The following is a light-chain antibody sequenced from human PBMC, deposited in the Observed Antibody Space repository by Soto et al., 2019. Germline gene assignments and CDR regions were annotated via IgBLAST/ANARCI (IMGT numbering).Light chain of an antibody. CDR2: NDH. V-gene: IGLV1-44*01. CDR1: SSNIGTNT. CDR3: AAWDDSLWV. J-gene: IGLJ3*02. Sequence: QSVLTQPPSASGTPGQRVTITCSGSSSNIGTNTVRWYRQLPGTAPKVLVHNDHERPSGVPDRFSGSKSGTSASLAISGLQSEDEADYYCAAWDDSLWVFGGGTKLTVL.